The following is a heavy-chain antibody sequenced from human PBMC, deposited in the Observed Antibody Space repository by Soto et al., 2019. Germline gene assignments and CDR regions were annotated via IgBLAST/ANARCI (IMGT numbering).Heavy chain of an antibody. CDR2: IIPIFGTA. Sequence: QVQLVQSGAEVKKPGSSVKVSCKASGGTFSSYAISWVRQAPGHGLEWMGGIIPIFGTANYAQKFQGRVTITADESTSTAYMELSSLRSEDTAVYYCASPSHSSGYYYEGGPYDYWGQGTLVTVSS. CDR3: ASPSHSSGYYYEGGPYDY. D-gene: IGHD3-22*01. J-gene: IGHJ4*02. CDR1: GGTFSSYA. V-gene: IGHV1-69*01.